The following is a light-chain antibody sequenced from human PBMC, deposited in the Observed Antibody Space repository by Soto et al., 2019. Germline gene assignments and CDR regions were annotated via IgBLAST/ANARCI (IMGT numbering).Light chain of an antibody. CDR2: DAS. J-gene: IGKJ4*01. CDR3: QQRSSWPLT. V-gene: IGKV3-11*01. CDR1: LSVGSY. Sequence: EIVLTQSPATLSXSPGERATLSCRASLSVGSYLAWYQQRPGQTPRLLIYDASNRAPGIPARFSGSGSGTDFTLTISSLEPEDFAVYYCQQRSSWPLTFGGGTKVEI.